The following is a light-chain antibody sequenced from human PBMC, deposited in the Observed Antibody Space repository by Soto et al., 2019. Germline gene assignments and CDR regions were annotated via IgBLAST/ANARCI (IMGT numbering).Light chain of an antibody. V-gene: IGKV1-39*01. CDR1: QNIINF. Sequence: DIQMTQFPSSLSASVGDRVTITCRASQNIINFLNWYQQKPGKAPNLLIYGASSLQSGDPSRFSGSGSGTDFTLTIANLQPEDVATYFCQQSYSTPYTFGQGTELEI. J-gene: IGKJ2*01. CDR3: QQSYSTPYT. CDR2: GAS.